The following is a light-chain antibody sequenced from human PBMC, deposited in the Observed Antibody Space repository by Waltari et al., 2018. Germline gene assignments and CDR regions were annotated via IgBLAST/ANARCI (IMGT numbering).Light chain of an antibody. V-gene: IGKV2-28*01. J-gene: IGKJ4*01. CDR3: MQALQPPLS. CDR1: QTLLFRNGFTY. CDR2: FGS. Sequence: EIVLTQSPLSLPVTPGEPASMSCRSSQTLLFRNGFTYLDWFVQKTGQSPQLLFSFGSSRASGVPGRFSASGSGTDFTLEITRVEPEDVGIYYCMQALQPPLSFGGGTKVEI.